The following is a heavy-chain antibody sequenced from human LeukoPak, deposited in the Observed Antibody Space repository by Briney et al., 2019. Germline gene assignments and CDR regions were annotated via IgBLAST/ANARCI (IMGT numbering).Heavy chain of an antibody. CDR2: IYYSGST. CDR3: VQDCSSTSCHIY. V-gene: IGHV4-39*01. J-gene: IGHJ4*02. D-gene: IGHD2-2*01. CDR1: GGSISSSNW. Sequence: PSETLSLTCAVSGGSISSSNWWSWVRQPPGKGLEWIGSIYYSGSTYYNPSLKSRVTISVDTSKNQFSLKLSSVTAADTAVYYCVQDCSSTSCHIYWGQGTLVTVSS.